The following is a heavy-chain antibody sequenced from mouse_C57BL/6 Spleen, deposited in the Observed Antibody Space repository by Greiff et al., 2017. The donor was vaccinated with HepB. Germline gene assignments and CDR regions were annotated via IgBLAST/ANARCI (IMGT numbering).Heavy chain of an antibody. D-gene: IGHD1-1*01. CDR2: INPNYGTT. CDR1: GYSFTDYN. J-gene: IGHJ2*01. Sequence: VQLQQSGPELVKPGASVKISCKASGYSFTDYNMNWVKQSNEKSLEWIGVINPNYGTTSYNQKFKGKATLTVDQSSSTAYMQLNSLTSEDSAVYYCARLGVTTVVAGGYFDYWGQGTTLTVSS. CDR3: ARLGVTTVVAGGYFDY. V-gene: IGHV1-39*01.